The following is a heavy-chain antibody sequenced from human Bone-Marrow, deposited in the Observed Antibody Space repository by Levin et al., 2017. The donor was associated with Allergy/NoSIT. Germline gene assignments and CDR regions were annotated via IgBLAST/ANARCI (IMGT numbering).Heavy chain of an antibody. J-gene: IGHJ3*01. V-gene: IGHV3-15*01. CDR2: IKNKDNRETR. CDR1: GFAKWKPW. D-gene: IGHD2-2*01. Sequence: AGGSLRLSCEVSGFAKWKPWVTWVRQAPGKGLEWIGRIKNKDNRETRDYAAPVKGRFTISRDDSKDTVYLQMNNLRTGDTAVYYCATDCPSERCYGDGAFDVWGQGTMVTVSS. CDR3: ATDCPSERCYGDGAFDV.